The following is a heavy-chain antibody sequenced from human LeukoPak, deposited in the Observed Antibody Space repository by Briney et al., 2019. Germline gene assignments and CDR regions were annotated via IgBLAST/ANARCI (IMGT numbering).Heavy chain of an antibody. CDR1: GFTFSSYS. Sequence: PGGSLRLSCAASGFTFSSYSMNWVRQGPGKGLEWVANINHDGSEKYYLDSVKGRFTISRDNAKNSLYLQMNSLRAEDTSVYHCARETSGAWDNWGQGTLVTVSS. D-gene: IGHD1-26*01. CDR2: INHDGSEK. CDR3: ARETSGAWDN. J-gene: IGHJ4*02. V-gene: IGHV3-7*01.